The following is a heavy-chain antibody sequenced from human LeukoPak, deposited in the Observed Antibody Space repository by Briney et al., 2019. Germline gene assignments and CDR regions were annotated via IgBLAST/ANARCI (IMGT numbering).Heavy chain of an antibody. D-gene: IGHD2-21*02. Sequence: SETLSLTCAVYGGSFSGYYWSWIRQPPGKRLEWIGEINHSGSTSYNPSLKSRVTISVDTSRNSFSLELSSVTAADTAVYYCARVGYCGGDCYPFDYWGQGTLTTISS. V-gene: IGHV4-34*01. CDR1: GGSFSGYY. J-gene: IGHJ4*02. CDR3: ARVGYCGGDCYPFDY. CDR2: INHSGST.